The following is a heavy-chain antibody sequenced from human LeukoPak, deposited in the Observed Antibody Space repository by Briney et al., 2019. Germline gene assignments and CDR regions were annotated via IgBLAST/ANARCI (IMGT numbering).Heavy chain of an antibody. CDR3: AKDSYDYPWSYFDY. CDR1: GFTFSSYA. D-gene: IGHD3-16*01. V-gene: IGHV3-23*01. CDR2: ISGSGGRT. J-gene: IGHJ4*02. Sequence: GGSLRLSCAASGFTFSSYAMSLVPQAPGKGLEGFSGISGSGGRTYYADSVKGRFTISRDNSKNTLYLQMNSLRAEDTAVYYCAKDSYDYPWSYFDYWGQGTLVTVSS.